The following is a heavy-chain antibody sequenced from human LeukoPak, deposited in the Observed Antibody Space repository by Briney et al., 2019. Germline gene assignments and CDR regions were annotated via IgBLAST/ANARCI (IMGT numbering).Heavy chain of an antibody. D-gene: IGHD3-22*01. J-gene: IGHJ4*02. CDR3: ARGGYYYDSSGYSHLPDY. Sequence: ASVKVSCKASGGTFSSYSFSWVRQAPGQGLEWMGGIIPIVGTTNYAQMFQGRVTITADESTSTAYMELSSLRSEDTAVYYCARGGYYYDSSGYSHLPDYWGQGTLVTVSA. V-gene: IGHV1-69*13. CDR2: IIPIVGTT. CDR1: GGTFSSYS.